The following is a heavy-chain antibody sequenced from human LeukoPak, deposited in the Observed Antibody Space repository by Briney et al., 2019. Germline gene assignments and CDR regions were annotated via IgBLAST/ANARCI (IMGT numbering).Heavy chain of an antibody. CDR3: ARDGSIVGATYYFDY. CDR1: GGSISSSSYY. J-gene: IGHJ4*02. Sequence: TSETLSLTCTVSGGSISSSSYYWGWIRQPPGKGLEWIGSIYYSGSTYYNPSLKSRVTISVDTSKNQFSLKLSSVTAADTAVYYCARDGSIVGATYYFDYWGQGTLVTVSS. CDR2: IYYSGST. V-gene: IGHV4-39*07. D-gene: IGHD1-26*01.